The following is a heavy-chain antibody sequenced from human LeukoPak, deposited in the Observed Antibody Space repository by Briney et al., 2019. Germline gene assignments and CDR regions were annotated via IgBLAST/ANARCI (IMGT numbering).Heavy chain of an antibody. CDR2: ISNDGSVK. Sequence: PGGSLRLSCAASGFTFNTYAMHRARQAPGKGLQWLSVISNDGSVKYYADSVKGRFTISRDNSKNTLYLQMNSLRAEDTAVYYCARDHGWIVVVKGDFDYWGQGTLVTVSS. V-gene: IGHV3-30-3*01. CDR3: ARDHGWIVVVKGDFDY. CDR1: GFTFNTYA. J-gene: IGHJ4*02. D-gene: IGHD3-22*01.